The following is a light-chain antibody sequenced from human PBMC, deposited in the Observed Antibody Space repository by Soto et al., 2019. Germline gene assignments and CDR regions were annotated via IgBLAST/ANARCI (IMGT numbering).Light chain of an antibody. J-gene: IGKJ1*01. V-gene: IGKV3-20*01. CDR2: GGS. CDR3: QQYGSSRT. Sequence: EIVLTQSPGPLSLSPGEGATLSCRASETMSNKFLAWYQQKPGQSPRLLIYGGSSRAAGIPDRFSGSGSGTDFTLTISRLDPEYFAVYYCQQYGSSRTLGQGTKVDIK. CDR1: ETMSNKF.